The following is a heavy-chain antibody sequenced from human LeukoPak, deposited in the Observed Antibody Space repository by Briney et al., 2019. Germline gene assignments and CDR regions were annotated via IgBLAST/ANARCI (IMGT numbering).Heavy chain of an antibody. CDR1: GYTFTSYG. CDR3: ARGSQGVPGAIHAY. V-gene: IGHV1-18*01. D-gene: IGHD2-2*02. Sequence: VASVKVSCKVFGYTFTSYGITWVGQAPGQGLEWMGWISPFNGNTNNTQRLQGRITLTTDTSTSTAYMEVRSLTSDGTAVYYCARGSQGVPGAIHAYWGEGALVTVSS. J-gene: IGHJ4*02. CDR2: ISPFNGNT.